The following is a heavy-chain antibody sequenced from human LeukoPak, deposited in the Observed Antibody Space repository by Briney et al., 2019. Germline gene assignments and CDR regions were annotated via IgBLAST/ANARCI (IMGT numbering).Heavy chain of an antibody. CDR1: GFTFSSYG. D-gene: IGHD3-22*01. J-gene: IGHJ1*01. V-gene: IGHV3-30*03. CDR2: ISYEGSNK. CDR3: ARDYYDSSGYYEYFQH. Sequence: GGSLRLSCAASGFTFSSYGMHWVRQAPGKGLEWVAVISYEGSNKYYADSVKGRFTISRDNSKNTLYLQMDSLRAEDTAVYYCARDYYDSSGYYEYFQHWGQGTLVTVSS.